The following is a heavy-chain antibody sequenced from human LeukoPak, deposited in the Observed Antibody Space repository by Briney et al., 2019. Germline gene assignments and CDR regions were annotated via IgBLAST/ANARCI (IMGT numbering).Heavy chain of an antibody. D-gene: IGHD2-8*01. CDR3: ARGLNGCTNGVCYVANWFDP. CDR1: GGSISSYY. V-gene: IGHV4-4*07. Sequence: SETLSLTCTVSGGSISSYYWSWIRQPAGKGLEWIGRIYTSGSTNYNPSLKSRATMSVDTSKNQFSLKLSSVTAADTAVYYCARGLNGCTNGVCYVANWFDPWGQGTLVTVSS. J-gene: IGHJ5*02. CDR2: IYTSGST.